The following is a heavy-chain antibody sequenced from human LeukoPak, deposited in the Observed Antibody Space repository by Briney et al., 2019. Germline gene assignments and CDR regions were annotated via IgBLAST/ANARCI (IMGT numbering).Heavy chain of an antibody. CDR3: ARDILAVAGTGYFDS. V-gene: IGHV3-23*01. Sequence: GSLRLSCAASGFTFSSYAMSWVRQAPGKGLEWVSAISGSGGSTYYADSVKGRFTISRDNSKNTLYLQMNSLRAEDTAVYYCARDILAVAGTGYFDSWGQGTLVTVSS. CDR2: ISGSGGST. CDR1: GFTFSSYA. J-gene: IGHJ4*02. D-gene: IGHD6-19*01.